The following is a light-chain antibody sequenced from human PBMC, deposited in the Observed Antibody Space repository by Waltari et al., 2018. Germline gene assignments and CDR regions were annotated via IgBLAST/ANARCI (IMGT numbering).Light chain of an antibody. Sequence: DIQMTQSPSSLSASVGARVNITCRASQSISTFLNWYQQKPGKAPELLIYAASSLQTGVPSRFSGSGSGTDFTLTISGLQPEDLATYYCQLSHRTPPTFGQGTKVEIK. CDR3: QLSHRTPPT. CDR1: QSISTF. J-gene: IGKJ1*01. CDR2: AAS. V-gene: IGKV1-39*01.